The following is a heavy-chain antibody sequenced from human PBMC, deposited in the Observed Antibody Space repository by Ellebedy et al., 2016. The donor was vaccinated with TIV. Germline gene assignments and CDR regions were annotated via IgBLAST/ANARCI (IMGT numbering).Heavy chain of an antibody. J-gene: IGHJ4*02. CDR3: ARDRISASGIFDY. V-gene: IGHV3-33*08. CDR2: IWYDGSNK. D-gene: IGHD6-13*01. Sequence: GGSLRLSCAASGFTFSSYGMHWVRQAPGKGLEWVAVIWYDGSNKYYADSVKGRFTISRDNSKNTLYLQMNSLRAEDTAVYYCARDRISASGIFDYWGQGTLVTVSS. CDR1: GFTFSSYG.